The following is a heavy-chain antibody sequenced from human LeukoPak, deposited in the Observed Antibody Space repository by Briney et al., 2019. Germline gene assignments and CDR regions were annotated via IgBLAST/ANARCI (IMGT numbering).Heavy chain of an antibody. CDR1: GFTFSSYA. CDR2: ISYDGSNK. V-gene: IGHV3-30*04. CDR3: AREILYSGYEYPLFDY. Sequence: PGGSPRLSCAASGFTFSSYAMHWVRQAPGKGLEWVAVISYDGSNKYYADSVKGRFTISRDNSKNTLYLQMNSLRAEDTAVYYCAREILYSGYEYPLFDYWGQGTLVTVSS. D-gene: IGHD5-12*01. J-gene: IGHJ4*02.